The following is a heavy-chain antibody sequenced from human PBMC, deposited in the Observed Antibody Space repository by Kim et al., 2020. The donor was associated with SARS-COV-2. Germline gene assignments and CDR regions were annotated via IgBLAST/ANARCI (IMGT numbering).Heavy chain of an antibody. CDR3: ARTSSSWYARAGGRYYFDY. CDR2: IYSGGST. Sequence: GESLRLSCAASGFTVSSNYMSWVRQAPGKGLEWVSVIYSGGSTYYADSVKGRFTISRDNSKNTLYLQMNSLRAEDTAVYYCARTSSSWYARAGGRYYFDYWGQGTLVTVSS. J-gene: IGHJ4*02. CDR1: GFTVSSNY. V-gene: IGHV3-66*01. D-gene: IGHD6-13*01.